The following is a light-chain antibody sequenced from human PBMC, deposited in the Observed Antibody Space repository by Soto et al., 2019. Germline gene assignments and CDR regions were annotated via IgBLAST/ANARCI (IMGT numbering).Light chain of an antibody. CDR2: SNN. J-gene: IGLJ2*01. V-gene: IGLV1-44*01. CDR3: AAWDDSLNGVV. CDR1: SSNIGSNT. Sequence: QSVLTQPPSASGTPGQRVTISCSGSSSNIGSNTVNWYQQLPGTAPKLLMYSNNQRPSGVPDRFSGSTSGTSASLAISGLQSEDEADYYCAAWDDSLNGVVFGGGTKLTFL.